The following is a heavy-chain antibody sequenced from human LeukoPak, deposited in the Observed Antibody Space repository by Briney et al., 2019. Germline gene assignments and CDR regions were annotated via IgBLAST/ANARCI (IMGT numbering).Heavy chain of an antibody. D-gene: IGHD6-6*01. J-gene: IGHJ4*02. CDR2: IWYDGSNK. CDR1: GFTFSYYG. CDR3: ARVHFSSSPYFDY. V-gene: IGHV3-33*01. Sequence: GGSLRLSCAASGFTFSYYGMHWVRQAPGKGLEWVAVIWYDGSNKYYADSVKGRFAISRDNSKNTLYLQMNSLRAEDTAVYYCARVHFSSSPYFDYWGQGTLVTVSS.